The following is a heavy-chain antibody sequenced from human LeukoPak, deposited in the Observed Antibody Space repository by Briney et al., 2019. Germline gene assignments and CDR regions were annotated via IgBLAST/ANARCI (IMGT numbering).Heavy chain of an antibody. CDR2: INPNSGGT. CDR1: GYTFTGYY. V-gene: IGHV1-2*02. CDR3: ARPLYDSSGYYYVAAFDI. Sequence: ASVKVSCKASGYTFTGYYMHWGRQAPGQGLEWMGWINPNSGGTNYAQKFQGRVTMTRDTSISTAYMELSRLRSDDTAVYYCARPLYDSSGYYYVAAFDIWGQGTMVTVSS. D-gene: IGHD3-22*01. J-gene: IGHJ3*02.